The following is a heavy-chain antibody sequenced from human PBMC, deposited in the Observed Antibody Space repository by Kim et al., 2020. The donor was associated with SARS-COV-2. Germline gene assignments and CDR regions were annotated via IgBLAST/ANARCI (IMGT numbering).Heavy chain of an antibody. V-gene: IGHV4-31*03. CDR2: IYYSGST. Sequence: SETLSLTCTVSGGSISSGGYYWSWIRQHPGKGLEWIGYIYYSGSTYYNPSLKSRVTISVDTSKNQFSLKLSSVTAADTAVYYCARVGLYYYGSGSSNDAEYFQHWGQGTLVTVSS. D-gene: IGHD3-10*01. CDR1: GGSISSGGYY. J-gene: IGHJ1*01. CDR3: ARVGLYYYGSGSSNDAEYFQH.